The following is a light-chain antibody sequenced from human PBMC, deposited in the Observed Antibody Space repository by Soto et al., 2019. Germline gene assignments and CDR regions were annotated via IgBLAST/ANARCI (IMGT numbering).Light chain of an antibody. CDR2: GAS. V-gene: IGKV3-20*01. CDR3: QQYYSIPVT. CDR1: QSCSSY. J-gene: IGKJ1*01. Sequence: EIVLTQSPGTLSLSPGERATLSCRASQSCSSYLAWYQQKPGQAPRLLMYGASSRATGTPDRFSGSGSGTDFTLTISSLQAEDVAVYYCQQYYSIPVTFGQGTKVE.